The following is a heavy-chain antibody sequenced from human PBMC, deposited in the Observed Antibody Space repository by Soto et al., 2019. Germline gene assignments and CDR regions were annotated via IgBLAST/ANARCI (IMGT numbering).Heavy chain of an antibody. CDR1: GGSISSSSYY. CDR2: IYYSGST. V-gene: IGHV4-39*01. Sequence: SETLSLTCTVSGGSISSSSYYWGWIRQPPGKGLEWIGSIYYSGSTYYNPSLKSRVTISVDTSKNQFPLKLSSVTAADTAVYYCARLYGSGSYLVGMDVWGQGTTVTVSS. J-gene: IGHJ6*02. D-gene: IGHD3-10*01. CDR3: ARLYGSGSYLVGMDV.